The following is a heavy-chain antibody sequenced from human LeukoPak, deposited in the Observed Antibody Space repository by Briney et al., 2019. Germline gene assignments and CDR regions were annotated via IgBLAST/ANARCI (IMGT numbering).Heavy chain of an antibody. Sequence: ASVKVSCKASGYTFTGYYIHRVRQAPGQGLEWMGWINPHSGGTNYAQKFQGRVTMTRDTSISTAYMELSRLRSDDTAVYYCARPVVAATTPDTFDIWGQGTMVTVSS. CDR1: GYTFTGYY. V-gene: IGHV1-2*02. J-gene: IGHJ3*02. D-gene: IGHD2-15*01. CDR2: INPHSGGT. CDR3: ARPVVAATTPDTFDI.